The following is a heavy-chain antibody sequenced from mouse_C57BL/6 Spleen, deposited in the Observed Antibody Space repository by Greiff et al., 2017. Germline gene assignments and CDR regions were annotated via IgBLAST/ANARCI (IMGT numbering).Heavy chain of an antibody. CDR3: AREGYSGEFAY. V-gene: IGHV5-16*01. J-gene: IGHJ3*01. Sequence: EVMLVESEGGLVQPGSSMKLSCTASGFTFSDYYMAWVRQVPEKGLEWVANINYDGSSTYYLDSLKSRFIISRDNAKNILYLQMSSLKSEDTATYYCAREGYSGEFAYWGQGTLVTVSA. CDR2: INYDGSST. D-gene: IGHD4-1*01. CDR1: GFTFSDYY.